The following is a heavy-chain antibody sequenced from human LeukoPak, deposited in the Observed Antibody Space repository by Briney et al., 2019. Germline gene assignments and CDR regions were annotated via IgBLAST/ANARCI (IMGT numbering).Heavy chain of an antibody. CDR2: INPSGGST. Sequence: ASVKVSCKASGYTFTSYYMHWVRQAPGQGLEWMGIINPSGGSTSYAQKFQGRVTMTEDTSTDTAYMELSSLRSEDTAVYYCATDLGGNSYRGYYYYYMDVWGKGTTVTVSS. CDR1: GYTFTSYY. D-gene: IGHD4-23*01. CDR3: ATDLGGNSYRGYYYYYMDV. J-gene: IGHJ6*03. V-gene: IGHV1-46*01.